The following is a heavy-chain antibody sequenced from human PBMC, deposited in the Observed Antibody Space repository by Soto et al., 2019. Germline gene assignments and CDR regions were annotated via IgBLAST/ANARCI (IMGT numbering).Heavy chain of an antibody. CDR1: GDSVSSGAYY. J-gene: IGHJ1*01. CDR2: IYHSGTT. CDR3: AGSDYGDYRHQH. D-gene: IGHD4-17*01. Sequence: QVQLQESGPGLVKPSETLSLTCTVSGDSVSSGAYYWSWIRQPPGKGLEWIGYIYHSGTTNYNPSLKSRVTISLETSKNQFSLKLTSVTAADTAVYYCAGSDYGDYRHQHWGQGTLVTVSS. V-gene: IGHV4-61*08.